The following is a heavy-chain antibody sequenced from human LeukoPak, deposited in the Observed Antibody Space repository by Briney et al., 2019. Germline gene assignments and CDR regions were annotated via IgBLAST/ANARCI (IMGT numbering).Heavy chain of an antibody. Sequence: GGSLRLSCAASGFTFNSYEMNWVRQAPGKGLEWVSYISSSGSTMYYPDSVKGRFTISRDNAKNSLYLQMNSLRAVDTAVYYCAELGITMIGGVWGKGTTVTISS. CDR3: AELGITMIGGV. V-gene: IGHV3-48*03. CDR2: ISSSGSTM. D-gene: IGHD3-10*02. J-gene: IGHJ6*04. CDR1: GFTFNSYE.